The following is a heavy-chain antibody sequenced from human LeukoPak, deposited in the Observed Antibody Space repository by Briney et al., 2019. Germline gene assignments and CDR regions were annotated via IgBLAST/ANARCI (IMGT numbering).Heavy chain of an antibody. CDR3: ARVGGDYGSGSYCLTS. J-gene: IGHJ5*02. CDR2: INHSGST. Sequence: ASETLSLTCAVYCGSFSGYYWSWIRQPPGKGLEWIGEINHSGSTNYNPSLKSRVTISVDTSKNQFSLKLSSVTAADTAVYYCARVGGDYGSGSYCLTSWGQGTLVTVSS. D-gene: IGHD3-10*01. CDR1: CGSFSGYY. V-gene: IGHV4-34*01.